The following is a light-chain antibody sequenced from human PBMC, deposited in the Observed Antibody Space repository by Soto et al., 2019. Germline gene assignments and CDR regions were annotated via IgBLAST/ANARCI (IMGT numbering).Light chain of an antibody. CDR1: QSVSSSY. J-gene: IGKJ1*01. V-gene: IGKV3-20*01. CDR3: QQYGSSQT. Sequence: MGLTQSPGTLSLSPGERATLSCRASQSVSSSYLAWYQQKPGQAPRLLIYGAASRATVIPDRFSGSGSGTDFTLTISRLEPEDFAVYYCQQYGSSQTFGQGTKVEIK. CDR2: GAA.